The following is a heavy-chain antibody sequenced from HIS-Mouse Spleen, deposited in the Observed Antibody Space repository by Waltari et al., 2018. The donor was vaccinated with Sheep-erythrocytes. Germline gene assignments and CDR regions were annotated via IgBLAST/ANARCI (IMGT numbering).Heavy chain of an antibody. V-gene: IGHV3-53*01. CDR1: GFTVSSNY. CDR2: IYGGGST. Sequence: EVQLVESGGGLIQPGGSLRLSCSASGFTVSSNYMSWVGRAPGKGLEWVSVIYGGGSTYYADSVKGRFTISRDNSKNTLYLQMNSLRAEDTAVYYCASDPSGSYYYYGMDVWGQGTTVTVSS. CDR3: ASDPSGSYYYYGMDV. D-gene: IGHD1-26*01. J-gene: IGHJ6*02.